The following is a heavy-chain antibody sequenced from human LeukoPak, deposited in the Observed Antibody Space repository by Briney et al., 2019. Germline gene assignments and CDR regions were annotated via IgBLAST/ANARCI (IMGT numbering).Heavy chain of an antibody. Sequence: PGGSLRLSYAASGFTFSSYAMSWVRQAPGKGLKWVSTINDNGDGTYYADSVKGRFTISRDNAKNTLYLQMNSLRVEDTAVYYCASSPEDGPDYWGQGTLVTVSS. CDR1: GFTFSSYA. D-gene: IGHD5-24*01. CDR2: INDNGDGT. J-gene: IGHJ4*02. CDR3: ASSPEDGPDY. V-gene: IGHV3-23*01.